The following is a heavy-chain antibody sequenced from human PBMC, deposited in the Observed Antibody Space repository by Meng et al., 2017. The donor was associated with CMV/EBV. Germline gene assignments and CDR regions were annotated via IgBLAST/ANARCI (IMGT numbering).Heavy chain of an antibody. Sequence: VQPRQVWGGFVQPGGSRGLPCAVSGFTVSSNYMSWVRQAPGKGLEWVSVIYSGGSTYYADSVKGRFTISRDNSKNTLYLQMNSLRAEDTAVYYCASMVYAIGDYWGQGTLVTVSS. CDR2: IYSGGST. CDR1: GFTVSSNY. D-gene: IGHD2-8*01. V-gene: IGHV3-66*01. CDR3: ASMVYAIGDY. J-gene: IGHJ4*02.